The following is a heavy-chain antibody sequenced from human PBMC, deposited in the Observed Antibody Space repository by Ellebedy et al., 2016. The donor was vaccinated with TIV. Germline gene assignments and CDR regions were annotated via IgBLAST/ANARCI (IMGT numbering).Heavy chain of an antibody. J-gene: IGHJ2*01. CDR3: ASAPLGRNWYFDF. Sequence: MPSETLSLTCTLPGGSISSYYWSWIRQLPGKELEWIGYIYYSGSTNYNPSLKSRVTISIDTSKSQFSLQLSSVTAADTAVYYCASAPLGRNWYFDFWGRGTLVTVSA. V-gene: IGHV4-59*01. CDR1: GGSISSYY. D-gene: IGHD1-26*01. CDR2: IYYSGST.